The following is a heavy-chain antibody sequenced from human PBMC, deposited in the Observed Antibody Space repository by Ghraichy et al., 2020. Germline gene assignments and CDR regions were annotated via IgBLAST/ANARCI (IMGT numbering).Heavy chain of an antibody. J-gene: IGHJ4*02. V-gene: IGHV3-21*01. CDR1: GFTFSSCS. CDR2: ISSGSSYI. CDR3: ARDIISADYSKIGGY. D-gene: IGHD4-11*01. Sequence: GGSLRLSCAASGFTFSSCSMNWVRQAPGKGLEWVSSISSGSSYIYYADSVKGRFTISRDNAKNSLYLQMNSLRDEDTAVYYCARDIISADYSKIGGYWGQGTLVTVSS.